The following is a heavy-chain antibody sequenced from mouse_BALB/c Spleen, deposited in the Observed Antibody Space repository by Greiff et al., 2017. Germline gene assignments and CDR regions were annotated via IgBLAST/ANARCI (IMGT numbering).Heavy chain of an antibody. J-gene: IGHJ4*01. D-gene: IGHD2-1*01. CDR2: ISSGGGST. CDR1: GFAFSSYD. CDR3: ARHEGKYYAMDY. Sequence: EVQRVESGGGLVKPGGSLKLSCAASGFAFSSYDMSWVRQTPEKRLEWVAYISSGGGSTYYPDTVKGRFTISRDNAKNTLYLQMSSLKSEDTAMYYCARHEGKYYAMDYWGQGTSVTVSS. V-gene: IGHV5-12-1*01.